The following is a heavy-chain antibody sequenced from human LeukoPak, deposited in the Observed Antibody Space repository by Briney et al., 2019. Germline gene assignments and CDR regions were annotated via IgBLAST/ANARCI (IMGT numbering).Heavy chain of an antibody. J-gene: IGHJ5*02. CDR2: IHYSGSS. CDR3: ARVNYDFWSGYYGSWFDP. D-gene: IGHD3-3*01. V-gene: IGHV4-39*06. Sequence: SETLSLTCTVSGGSISSDTYSWGWIRQPPGKGLEWIGSIHYSGSSYYKPSLKSRVTMSVDTSQNQFALKLSSVTAADTALYYCARVNYDFWSGYYGSWFDPWGQGTLVTVSS. CDR1: GGSISSDTYS.